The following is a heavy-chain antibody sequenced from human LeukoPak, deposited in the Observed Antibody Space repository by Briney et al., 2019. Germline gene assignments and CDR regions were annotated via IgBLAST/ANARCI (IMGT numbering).Heavy chain of an antibody. CDR1: GFTFSSNY. V-gene: IGHV3-53*01. CDR2: IYSGGST. J-gene: IGHJ4*02. D-gene: IGHD4-17*01. Sequence: GGSLRLSCAVYGFTFSSNYMSWVRQAPGKGLEWVSVIYSGGSTYYEDSVKGRFTISRDNSKNTLYLQMNSLRAEDTAVYYCATYYGDYGLDFDYWGQGTLVTVSS. CDR3: ATYYGDYGLDFDY.